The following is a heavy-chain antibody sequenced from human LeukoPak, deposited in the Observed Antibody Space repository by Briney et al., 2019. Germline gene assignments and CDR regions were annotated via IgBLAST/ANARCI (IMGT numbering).Heavy chain of an antibody. V-gene: IGHV1-46*01. CDR3: ARGSKYCSGGSCYFDY. Sequence: GASVKVSCKASGYTFTSYYMHWVRQAPGQGLEWMGIINPSGGSASYAQKFQGRVTMTRDTSTSTVYMELSSLRSEDTAVYYCARGSKYCSGGSCYFDYWGQGTLVTVSS. J-gene: IGHJ4*02. CDR2: INPSGGSA. D-gene: IGHD2-15*01. CDR1: GYTFTSYY.